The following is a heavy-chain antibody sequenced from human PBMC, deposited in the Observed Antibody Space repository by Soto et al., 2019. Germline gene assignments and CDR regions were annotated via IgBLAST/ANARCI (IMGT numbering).Heavy chain of an antibody. D-gene: IGHD1-1*01. Sequence: QVQLVQSGAEVKKPGASVKVSCETSGYTFTTYYMHWVRRAPGQGLEWMGMINPSGGSTSYAQKFQGRVPMTRDTSTRTIYMELSSLRRDDTAIYYCARRAYNSANMDVWGQGTTVTVSS. CDR3: ARRAYNSANMDV. V-gene: IGHV1-46*01. CDR2: INPSGGST. CDR1: GYTFTTYY. J-gene: IGHJ6*02.